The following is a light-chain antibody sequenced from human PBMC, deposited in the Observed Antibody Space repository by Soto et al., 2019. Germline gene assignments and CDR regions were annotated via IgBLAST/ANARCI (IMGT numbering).Light chain of an antibody. CDR3: QQYNIYSRT. Sequence: DIQMTQSPSTLSASVGDRVTITCRASQSISSWLAWYQQKPGKAPKLLIYKASSLESGVPSRFSGSGSGTECTLTISSLQPDDFATYYCQQYNIYSRTFGQGTKVEIK. V-gene: IGKV1-5*03. J-gene: IGKJ1*01. CDR1: QSISSW. CDR2: KAS.